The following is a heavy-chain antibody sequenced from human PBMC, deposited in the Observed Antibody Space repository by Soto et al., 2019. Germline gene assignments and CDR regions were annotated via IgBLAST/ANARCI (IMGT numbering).Heavy chain of an antibody. J-gene: IGHJ4*02. D-gene: IGHD6-6*01. CDR3: ARRRRAYSSSSGRVFDY. V-gene: IGHV4-34*01. CDR2: INHSGST. Sequence: PSETLSLTCAVYGGSFSGYYWSWIRQPPGKGLEWIGEINHSGSTNYNPSLKSRVTISVDTSKNQFSLKLSSVTAADTAVYYCARRRRAYSSSSGRVFDYWGQGTLVTVSS. CDR1: GGSFSGYY.